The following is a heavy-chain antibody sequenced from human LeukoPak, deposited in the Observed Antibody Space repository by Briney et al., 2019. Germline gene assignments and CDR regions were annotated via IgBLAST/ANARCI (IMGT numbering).Heavy chain of an antibody. CDR3: ARDPKGGYDSGIDY. V-gene: IGHV3-48*03. J-gene: IGHJ4*02. CDR1: GFTFSSYE. CDR2: ISSSGSTI. D-gene: IGHD3-22*01. Sequence: GGSLRLSCAASGFTFSSYEMNWVRQAPGKGLEWVSYISSSGSTIYYADSVKGRFTISRDNAKNSLYLQMNSLRAEDTAVYYCARDPKGGYDSGIDYWGQGTLVTVSS.